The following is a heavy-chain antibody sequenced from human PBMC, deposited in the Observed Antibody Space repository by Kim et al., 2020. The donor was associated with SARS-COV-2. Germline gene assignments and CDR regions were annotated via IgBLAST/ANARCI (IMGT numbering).Heavy chain of an antibody. CDR2: ISYDGSHK. CDR1: GFTFNTYG. CDR3: AKSVSWSYFGYDY. V-gene: IGHV3-30*18. Sequence: GGSLRLSCAASGFTFNTYGMHWVRQAPGKGLEWVAVISYDGSHKYYADSVKGRFTISRDNSKNTLYLQMNSLRIEDTAVYYCAKSVSWSYFGYDYWGQGTLVTVSS. D-gene: IGHD1-26*01. J-gene: IGHJ4*02.